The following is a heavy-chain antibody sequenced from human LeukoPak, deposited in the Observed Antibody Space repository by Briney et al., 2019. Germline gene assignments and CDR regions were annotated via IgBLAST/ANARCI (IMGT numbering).Heavy chain of an antibody. D-gene: IGHD6-6*01. V-gene: IGHV4-34*01. Sequence: SETLSLTCAVYGGSFSCYYWSWIRQPPGKGLEWIGEINHSGSTNYNPSLKSRVTISVDTSKNQFSLKLSSVTAADTAVYYCARIPLAARGAFDIWGQGTMVTVSS. CDR2: INHSGST. CDR1: GGSFSCYY. CDR3: ARIPLAARGAFDI. J-gene: IGHJ3*02.